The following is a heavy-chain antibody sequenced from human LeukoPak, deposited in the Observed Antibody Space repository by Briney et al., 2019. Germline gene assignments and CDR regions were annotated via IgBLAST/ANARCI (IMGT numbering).Heavy chain of an antibody. V-gene: IGHV4-30-4*08. CDR1: GGSISSGDYY. CDR3: ARGGTYYDFWSGTYYFDY. D-gene: IGHD3-3*01. Sequence: PSETLSLTCTVSGGSISSGDYYWSWIRQPPGKGLEWIGYIYYSGSTYYNPSLKSRVTISVDTSKNQFSLKLSSVTAADMAVYYCARGGTYYDFWSGTYYFDYWGQGTLVTVSS. CDR2: IYYSGST. J-gene: IGHJ4*02.